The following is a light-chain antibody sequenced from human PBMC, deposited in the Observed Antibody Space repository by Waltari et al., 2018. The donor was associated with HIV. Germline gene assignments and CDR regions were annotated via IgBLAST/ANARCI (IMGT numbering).Light chain of an antibody. V-gene: IGKV3-15*01. J-gene: IGKJ1*01. CDR2: GAS. CDR1: QNVGHN. CDR3: QHYDNLSRT. Sequence: EVVLTQAPAALSVFPGRRGTVSCTTSQNVGHNVAWYQKNSGQSPRLLIYGASTRATGVPGRFGGSGSGTEFNLTIDSLQADDSAVYYCQHYDNLSRTFGPGTTVEIK.